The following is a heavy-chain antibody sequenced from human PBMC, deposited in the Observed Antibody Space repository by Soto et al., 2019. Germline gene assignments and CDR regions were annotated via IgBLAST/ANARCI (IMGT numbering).Heavy chain of an antibody. CDR2: ISGSGGST. D-gene: IGHD2-2*01. V-gene: IGHV3-23*01. CDR1: GFTFSSYA. CDR3: EKDQIAIVVVPDDMEDV. J-gene: IGHJ6*02. Sequence: VGSLRLSCAASGFTFSSYAMSWVRQAPGKGLEWVSAISGSGGSTYYADSVKGRFTISRDNSKNTLYLQMNSLRAEDTAVYYCEKDQIAIVVVPDDMEDVWGQGTTVTVSS.